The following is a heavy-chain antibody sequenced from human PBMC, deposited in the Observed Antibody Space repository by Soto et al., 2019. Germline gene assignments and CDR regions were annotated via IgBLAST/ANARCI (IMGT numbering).Heavy chain of an antibody. CDR2: ISNDEGDY. CDR3: ASGATYAFNI. Sequence: GGSLRLSCAASGFTFTSYAMHWVRQAPGKGLEWVTVISNDEGDYKYADSVKGRFTISRHSFRDTLYLQMDSLRPEDTAVYYCASGATYAFNIWGQGTMVTVSS. J-gene: IGHJ3*02. V-gene: IGHV3-30*03. D-gene: IGHD1-26*01. CDR1: GFTFTSYA.